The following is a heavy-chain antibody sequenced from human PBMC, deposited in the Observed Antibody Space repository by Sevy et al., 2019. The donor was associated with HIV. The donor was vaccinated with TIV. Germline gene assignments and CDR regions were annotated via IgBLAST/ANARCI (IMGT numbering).Heavy chain of an antibody. Sequence: GGFLRLSCAASGXXFSTYAMHWVRQAPGKGLEWVAVMSYDGSNTYYADAVKGRFTISRDSSKNTLYLQMNSLRAEDTAVYFCASDGGYDSRGYDLSNXWGQGTLVTVSS. CDR3: ASDGGYDSRGYDLSNX. CDR1: GXXFSTYA. CDR2: MSYDGSNT. D-gene: IGHD3-22*01. V-gene: IGHV3-30*04. J-gene: IGHJ1*01.